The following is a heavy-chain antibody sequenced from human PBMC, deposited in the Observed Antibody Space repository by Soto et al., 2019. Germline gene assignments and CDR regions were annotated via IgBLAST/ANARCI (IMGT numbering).Heavy chain of an antibody. CDR1: GFTFSSYG. Sequence: PGGSLRLSCAASGFTFSSYGMHWVRQAPGKGLEWVAVIWYDGSNKYYADSVKGRFTISRDNSKNTLYLQMNSLRAEDTAVYYCARDRSSSQSPLYYYGMDVWGQGTTVTVSS. CDR3: ARDRSSSQSPLYYYGMDV. V-gene: IGHV3-33*01. D-gene: IGHD6-6*01. CDR2: IWYDGSNK. J-gene: IGHJ6*02.